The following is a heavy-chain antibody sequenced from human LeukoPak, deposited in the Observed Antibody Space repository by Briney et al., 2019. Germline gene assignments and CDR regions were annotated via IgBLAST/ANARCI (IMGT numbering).Heavy chain of an antibody. CDR1: GGTFTSYT. J-gene: IGHJ5*02. D-gene: IGHD2-2*01. CDR3: ARGLCSSTSCYLSWFDP. Sequence: SVKVSCKSSGGTFTSYTISWVRQAPGQGLEWMGRIIPILGIANYAQKFQGRVTITADKSTSTAYMELSSLRSEDTAVYYCARGLCSSTSCYLSWFDPWGQGTLVTVSS. CDR2: IIPILGIA. V-gene: IGHV1-69*02.